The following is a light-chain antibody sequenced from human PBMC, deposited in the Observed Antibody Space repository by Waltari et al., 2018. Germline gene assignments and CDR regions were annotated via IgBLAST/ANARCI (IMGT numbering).Light chain of an antibody. CDR3: MQGTHWPWT. J-gene: IGKJ1*01. Sequence: DVVMTQSPLSLPVTLGQPASISCRSSQSLVSSDGNTYFNWFQQRPSQSPRRLLYKVSNRDSGVPDRFSGSGSGTDFTLRISRVEAEDVGVYYCMQGTHWPWTFGQGTKVEIK. CDR2: KVS. CDR1: QSLVSSDGNTY. V-gene: IGKV2-30*01.